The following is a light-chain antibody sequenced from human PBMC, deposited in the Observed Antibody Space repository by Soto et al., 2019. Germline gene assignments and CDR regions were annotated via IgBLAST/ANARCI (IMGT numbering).Light chain of an antibody. J-gene: IGLJ1*01. CDR3: SSYTSSSTNV. CDR1: SSDIGGYTY. Sequence: QSALTQPASVSGSPGQSITISCTGTSSDIGGYTYVSWYQQHPGKAPELMIYEVSNRPSGVSPRFSGSKSGNTAPLTISGLQAEDEADYYCSSYTSSSTNVFGTGTKLTVL. CDR2: EVS. V-gene: IGLV2-14*01.